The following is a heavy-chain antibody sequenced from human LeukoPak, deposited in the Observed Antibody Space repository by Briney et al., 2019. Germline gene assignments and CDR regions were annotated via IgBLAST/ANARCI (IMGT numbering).Heavy chain of an antibody. Sequence: GGSLRLSYAASGFTFSSYAMTWVRQAPGKGLEWVSAISSGGGSTYYADSVKGRFTISRDNSKNTLYLQMNSLRAEDTAVYSCAKDLKYSSSPLDYWGQGTLVTVSS. J-gene: IGHJ4*02. CDR1: GFTFSSYA. V-gene: IGHV3-23*01. CDR2: ISSGGGST. CDR3: AKDLKYSSSPLDY. D-gene: IGHD6-13*01.